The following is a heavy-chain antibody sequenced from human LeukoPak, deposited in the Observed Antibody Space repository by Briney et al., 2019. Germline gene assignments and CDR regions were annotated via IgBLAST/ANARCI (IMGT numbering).Heavy chain of an antibody. CDR3: ARDALTLIRGVVIHTSTYFDY. Sequence: GGSLRLSCAASGFTFSSYSMNWVRQAPGKGLERISYISSSSSTTYYADSVKGRFTISRDNAKDSLHLQMNSLRAEDTAVYYCARDALTLIRGVVIHTSTYFDYWGQGTLVTVSS. D-gene: IGHD3-10*01. CDR2: ISSSSSTT. V-gene: IGHV3-48*04. CDR1: GFTFSSYS. J-gene: IGHJ4*02.